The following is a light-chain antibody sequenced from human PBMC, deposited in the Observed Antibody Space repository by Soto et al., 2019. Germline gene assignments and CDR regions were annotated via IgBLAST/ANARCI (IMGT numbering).Light chain of an antibody. CDR3: SSYSSSTISYV. J-gene: IGLJ1*01. CDR1: SSDVGGYKY. CDR2: DVT. V-gene: IGLV2-14*01. Sequence: QSVLTQPASGSGSPGQSITISCAGSSSDVGGYKYVSWYQQLPGNAPKLIIYDVTIRPSGVSDRFSGSKSGNTASLTISGLQAEDEADYYCSSYSSSTISYVFGTGTKVTVL.